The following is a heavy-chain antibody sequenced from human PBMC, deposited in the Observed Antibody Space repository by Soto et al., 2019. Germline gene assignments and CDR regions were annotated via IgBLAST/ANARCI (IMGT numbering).Heavy chain of an antibody. CDR3: ARGEESYVDFYPY. J-gene: IGHJ4*02. V-gene: IGHV4-59*01. Sequence: PSETLSLTCTVSGGSISSYYWTWIRQPPGKGLEWIGYINYRGNTNYNPSLKSRLTISIDTSKNQFPLKLNSVTAADTAVYYCARGEESYVDFYPYWGPGTLVTVSS. CDR2: INYRGNT. D-gene: IGHD3-10*01. CDR1: GGSISSYY.